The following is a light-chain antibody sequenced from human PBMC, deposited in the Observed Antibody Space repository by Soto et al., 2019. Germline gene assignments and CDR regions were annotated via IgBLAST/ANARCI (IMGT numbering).Light chain of an antibody. CDR2: GNS. J-gene: IGLJ2*01. CDR3: QSYDSSLGDRI. V-gene: IGLV1-40*01. Sequence: QSVLTQPPSVSGAPGQSVTISCTGSNSNIGAGYDVHWYQQPPGTAPKLLIHGNSYRPSGVPDRFSGSKSGTSASLAITGLQADDEAHYYCQSYDSSLGDRIFGGGTKLTVL. CDR1: NSNIGAGYD.